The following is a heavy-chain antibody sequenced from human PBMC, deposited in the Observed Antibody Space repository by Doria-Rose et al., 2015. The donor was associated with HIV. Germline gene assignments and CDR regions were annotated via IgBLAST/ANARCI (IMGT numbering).Heavy chain of an antibody. D-gene: IGHD6-13*01. CDR2: IFSDDER. CDR1: GVSLSSPGMG. V-gene: IGHV2-26*01. Sequence: QVQLVQSGPVLVKPTETLTLTCTVSGVSLSSPGMGVSWIRQPPGKALEWLANIFSDDERSYKTSLKSRLTISRVTSNSQVVLTMTDMDPVDTAIYYCARIKSSRWYHKYYFDFWGQGTLVIVSA. J-gene: IGHJ4*02. CDR3: ARIKSSRWYHKYYFDF.